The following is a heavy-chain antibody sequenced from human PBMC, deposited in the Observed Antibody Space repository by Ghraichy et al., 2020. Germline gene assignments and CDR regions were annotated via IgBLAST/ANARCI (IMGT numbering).Heavy chain of an antibody. D-gene: IGHD6-19*01. CDR1: GYSISSGYY. CDR2: IHYSGSS. CDR3: ARERGYSSGPFDY. V-gene: IGHV4-38-2*02. J-gene: IGHJ4*02. Sequence: SETLSLTCTVSGYSISSGYYWSWIRQPPGKGLEWIGSIHYSGSSYYSPSLKSRITISIDTSKNQFSLKLSSVTAADTAVYYCARERGYSSGPFDYWGQGTLVTVSS.